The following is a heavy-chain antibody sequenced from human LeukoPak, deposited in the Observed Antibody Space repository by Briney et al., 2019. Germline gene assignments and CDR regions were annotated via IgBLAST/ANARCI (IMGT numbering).Heavy chain of an antibody. V-gene: IGHV1-69*01. J-gene: IGHJ4*02. CDR1: GGTFSSYA. Sequence: SVKVSCKASGGTFSSYAISWVRQAPGQGLEWMGGIIPIFGTANYAQKFQGRVTITADESTSTAYMELSSLRSEDTAVYYCARYYYDSSGHFDYWGQGTLVTVSS. CDR3: ARYYYDSSGHFDY. D-gene: IGHD3-22*01. CDR2: IIPIFGTA.